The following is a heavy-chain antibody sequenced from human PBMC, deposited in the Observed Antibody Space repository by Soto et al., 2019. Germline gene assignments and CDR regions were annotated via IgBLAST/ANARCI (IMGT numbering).Heavy chain of an antibody. D-gene: IGHD6-13*01. CDR2: ISSSGSTI. Sequence: QVQLVESGGGLVKPGGSLRLSCAASGFTFSDYYMSWIRQAPGKGLEWVSYISSSGSTIYYADSVKGRFTISRDNAKNSLYLQMNRLRAEDTAVYYCARTPAGSSWLYPINYMDVWGKGTTVTVSS. J-gene: IGHJ6*03. V-gene: IGHV3-11*01. CDR3: ARTPAGSSWLYPINYMDV. CDR1: GFTFSDYY.